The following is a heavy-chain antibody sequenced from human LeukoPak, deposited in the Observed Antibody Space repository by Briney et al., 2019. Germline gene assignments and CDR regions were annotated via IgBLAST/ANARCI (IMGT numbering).Heavy chain of an antibody. CDR1: GYTFTSYD. Sequence: ASVKVSCKASGYTFTSYDINWVRQATGQGLEWMGWMNPNSGNTGYAQKFQGRVTMTRNTSISTAYMEPSSLRSEDTAVYYCSRICSSTSCYWGGRGGGMDVWGQGTTVTVSS. V-gene: IGHV1-8*01. J-gene: IGHJ6*02. CDR3: SRICSSTSCYWGGRGGGMDV. CDR2: MNPNSGNT. D-gene: IGHD2-2*01.